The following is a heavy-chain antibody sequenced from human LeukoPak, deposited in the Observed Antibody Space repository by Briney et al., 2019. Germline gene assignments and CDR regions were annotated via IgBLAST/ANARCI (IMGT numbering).Heavy chain of an antibody. J-gene: IGHJ4*02. CDR1: GFTFSSHG. CDR3: AKGLTTVVNEYDY. D-gene: IGHD4-23*01. V-gene: IGHV3-33*06. Sequence: PGRSLRLSCAASGFTFSSHGMHWVRQAPGKGLEWVAVIWYDGSNKYYADSVKGRFTISRDNSRNTVYLQMNSLRAEDTAVYYCAKGLTTVVNEYDYWGQGTLVTVSS. CDR2: IWYDGSNK.